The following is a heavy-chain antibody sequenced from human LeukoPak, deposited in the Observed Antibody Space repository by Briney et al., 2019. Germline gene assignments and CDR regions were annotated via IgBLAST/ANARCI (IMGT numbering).Heavy chain of an antibody. Sequence: GGSLRLSCAASGFTFSSYSMNWVRQAPGKGLEWVSYISSSSSTIYYADSVKGRFTISRDNAKNSLYLQMNSLRAEDTAVYYCAKAIVLTTLSSFDYWGQGTLVTVSS. CDR2: ISSSSSTI. V-gene: IGHV3-48*01. D-gene: IGHD4/OR15-4a*01. CDR3: AKAIVLTTLSSFDY. CDR1: GFTFSSYS. J-gene: IGHJ4*02.